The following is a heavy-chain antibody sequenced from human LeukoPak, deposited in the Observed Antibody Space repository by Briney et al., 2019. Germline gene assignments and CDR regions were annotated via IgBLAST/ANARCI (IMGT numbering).Heavy chain of an antibody. D-gene: IGHD2-2*01. CDR3: ARRISTRRGETCSSTSCYFDY. CDR1: GFSISSGYF. CDR2: IFHSGIT. Sequence: SETLSLTCAVSGFSISSGYFWAWIRQSPGKGLEWIGSIFHSGITYYNPSLKSRVTISVDTSKNQFSLRLSSVTAADTAVYYCARRISTRRGETCSSTSCYFDYWGQGTLVTVSS. J-gene: IGHJ4*02. V-gene: IGHV4-38-2*01.